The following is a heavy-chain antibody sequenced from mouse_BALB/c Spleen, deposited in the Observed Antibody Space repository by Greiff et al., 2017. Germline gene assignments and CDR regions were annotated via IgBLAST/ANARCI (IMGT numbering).Heavy chain of an antibody. CDR2: ISYSGST. Sequence: EVQREESGPSLVKPSQTLSLTCSVTGDSITSGYWHWIRKFPGNKLEYMGYISYSGSTYYNPSLKSRISITRDTSKNQYYLQLNSVTTEDTATYYCARDTTASYAMDYWGQGTSVTVSS. CDR3: ARDTTASYAMDY. D-gene: IGHD1-2*01. CDR1: GDSITSGY. V-gene: IGHV3-8*02. J-gene: IGHJ4*01.